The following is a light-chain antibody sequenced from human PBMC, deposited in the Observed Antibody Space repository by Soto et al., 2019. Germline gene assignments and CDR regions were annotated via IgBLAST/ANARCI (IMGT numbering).Light chain of an antibody. CDR1: KLGDKY. Sequence: SYELTQPPSVSVSPGQTATITCFGNKLGDKYACWYQQKPGQSPVLVIYQDNKRPSGIPERFSGSNSANTATLTISGTQAIDEADYYCQTWDSSTAPVVFGGGTKLTVL. V-gene: IGLV3-1*01. J-gene: IGLJ2*01. CDR3: QTWDSSTAPVV. CDR2: QDN.